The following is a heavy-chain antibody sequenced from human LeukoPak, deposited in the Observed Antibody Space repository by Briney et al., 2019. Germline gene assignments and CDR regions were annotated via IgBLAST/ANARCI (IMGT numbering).Heavy chain of an antibody. CDR3: ARSGTAMVGIDY. D-gene: IGHD5-18*01. J-gene: IGHJ4*02. Sequence: PSETLSLTCTVSGGSISSYYWSWIRLPPGRGLEWIGYIYYSGSTHYNPSLKSRVTISVDTSKNQLSLKLSSVTAADTAVYYCARSGTAMVGIDYWGQGTLVTVSS. CDR2: IYYSGST. CDR1: GGSISSYY. V-gene: IGHV4-59*01.